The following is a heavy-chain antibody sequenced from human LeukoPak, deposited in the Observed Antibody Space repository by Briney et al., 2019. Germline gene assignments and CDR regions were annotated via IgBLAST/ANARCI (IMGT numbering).Heavy chain of an antibody. CDR2: IYYSGST. Sequence: SETLSLTCTVSGGSIRSYYWSWIRQPPGKGLEWIGYIYYSGSTNYNPSLKSRITISVDTSKNQFSLRLSSVTAADTAVYYCARHVPAASHVFDVWGQGTMVTVSS. CDR3: ARHVPAASHVFDV. CDR1: GGSIRSYY. D-gene: IGHD6-25*01. V-gene: IGHV4-59*08. J-gene: IGHJ3*01.